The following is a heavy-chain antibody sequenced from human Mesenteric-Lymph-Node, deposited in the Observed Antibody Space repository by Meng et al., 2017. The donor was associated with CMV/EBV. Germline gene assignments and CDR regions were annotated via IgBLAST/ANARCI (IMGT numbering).Heavy chain of an antibody. CDR3: VREDGVDASRGNRFDP. CDR1: GFDFGAYW. Sequence: GSLRLSCAASGFDFGAYWMHWARQAPGKGLVWVSRINHDGSHTMYADSVKGRFTISKDNAKYTLYLQMNSLRAEDTAVYFCVREDGVDASRGNRFDPWGQGTLVTVSS. D-gene: IGHD3-3*01. J-gene: IGHJ5*02. V-gene: IGHV3-74*03. CDR2: INHDGSHT.